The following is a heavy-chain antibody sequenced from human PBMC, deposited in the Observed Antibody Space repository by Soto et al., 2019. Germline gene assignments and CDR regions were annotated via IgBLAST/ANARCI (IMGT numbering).Heavy chain of an antibody. CDR1: GFSFSSST. CDR2: ISSGSTTI. J-gene: IGHJ6*02. CDR3: ARVRRNDASDYYGMDV. Sequence: TGGSLRLSCAASGFSFSSSTTNWVRQAPGKGLEWVSYISSGSTTIYYAESVKGRFTISRDNGKNSLYLQMNSLRDEDTAVYYCARVRRNDASDYYGMDVWGQGTTVTVSS. D-gene: IGHD1-1*01. V-gene: IGHV3-48*02.